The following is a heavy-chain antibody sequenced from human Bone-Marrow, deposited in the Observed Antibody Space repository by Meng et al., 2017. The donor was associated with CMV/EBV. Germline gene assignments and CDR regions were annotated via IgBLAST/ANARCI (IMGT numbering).Heavy chain of an antibody. CDR2: TWYDGSNK. D-gene: IGHD2-15*01. V-gene: IGHV3-30*02. CDR1: GFTFNSYG. Sequence: GESLKISCAASGFTFNSYGMHWVRQAPGKGLEWVTFTWYDGSNKYYADSVKGRFTISRDNSKNTLYLQMNSLRTEDTAVYYCAKDAANSCSGGSCYRPDLDYWGQGTLVTVSS. CDR3: AKDAANSCSGGSCYRPDLDY. J-gene: IGHJ4*02.